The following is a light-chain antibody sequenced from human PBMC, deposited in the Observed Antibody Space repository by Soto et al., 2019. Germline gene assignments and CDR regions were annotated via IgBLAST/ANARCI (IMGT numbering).Light chain of an antibody. Sequence: DIQLAPSPSFLSASVGDRVTITCRASQGLSSDLAWYQQKPGKAPKLLIYAASTLQSGVPSRFSGSGSGTEFTLTISSLQPEYFATYYCQQLNSYPITFGQGTRLEIK. V-gene: IGKV1-9*01. CDR1: QGLSSD. CDR3: QQLNSYPIT. CDR2: AAS. J-gene: IGKJ5*01.